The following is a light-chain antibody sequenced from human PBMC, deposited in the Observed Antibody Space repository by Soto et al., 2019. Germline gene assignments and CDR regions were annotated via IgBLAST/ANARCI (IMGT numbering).Light chain of an antibody. CDR3: QQYNSYPVT. V-gene: IGKV1-5*03. Sequence: DIQMTQSPSTLSASVGDRVTTTCRASQSISSWWAWYQQKPGKAPKLLIYPASALESGVPSRFSGCGSGTEFTLTITRLQPDDFATYYCQQYNSYPVTCGGGTRVEIK. CDR1: QSISSW. CDR2: PAS. J-gene: IGKJ4*01.